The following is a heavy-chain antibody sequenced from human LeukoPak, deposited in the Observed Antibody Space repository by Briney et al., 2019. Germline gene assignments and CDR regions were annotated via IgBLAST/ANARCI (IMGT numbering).Heavy chain of an antibody. CDR3: ARTYYDILTGYSPDAFDI. Sequence: GESLKISCKGSGYSFTSYWIGWVRQMPGKGLEWMGIIYPGDSDTRYGPSFQGQVTISADKSISTAYLQWSSLKASDTAMYYCARTYYDILTGYSPDAFDIWGQGTMVTVSS. J-gene: IGHJ3*02. D-gene: IGHD3-9*01. V-gene: IGHV5-51*01. CDR2: IYPGDSDT. CDR1: GYSFTSYW.